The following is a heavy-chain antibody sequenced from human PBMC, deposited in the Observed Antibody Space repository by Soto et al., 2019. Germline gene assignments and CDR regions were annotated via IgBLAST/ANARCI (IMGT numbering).Heavy chain of an antibody. J-gene: IGHJ5*02. D-gene: IGHD6-13*01. CDR3: ARAAIAAASEDENWFDP. CDR1: GYTFTSYD. V-gene: IGHV1-18*01. Sequence: GASVKVSCKASGYTFTSYDISWVRQAPGQGLEWMGWISAYNGNTNYAQKLQGRVTMTTDTSTSTAYMELRSLRSDDTAVYYCARAAIAAASEDENWFDPWGQGTLVTVSS. CDR2: ISAYNGNT.